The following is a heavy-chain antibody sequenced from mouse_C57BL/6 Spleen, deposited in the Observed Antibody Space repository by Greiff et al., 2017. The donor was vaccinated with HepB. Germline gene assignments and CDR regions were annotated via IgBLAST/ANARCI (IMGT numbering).Heavy chain of an antibody. V-gene: IGHV1-69*01. Sequence: QVQLQQSGAELVMPGASVKLSCKASGYTFTSYWMHWVKQRPGQGLEWIGEIDPSDSYTNYNQKFKGKSTLTVDKSSSTAYMQLSSLTSEDSAVYYCALGYEGCAYWGQGTLVTVSA. J-gene: IGHJ3*01. CDR2: IDPSDSYT. CDR1: GYTFTSYW. CDR3: ALGYEGCAY. D-gene: IGHD2-10*02.